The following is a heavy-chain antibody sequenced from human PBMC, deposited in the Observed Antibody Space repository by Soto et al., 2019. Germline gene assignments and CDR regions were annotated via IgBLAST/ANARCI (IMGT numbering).Heavy chain of an antibody. CDR3: ARHARVNWYFDL. D-gene: IGHD4-17*01. Sequence: TSETLSLTCTVSGGSISSSSYYWGWIRQPPGKGLEWIGSIYYSGSTYYNPSLKSRVTISVDTSKNQFSLKLSSVTAADTAVYYCARHARVNWYFDLWGRGTLVTVSS. J-gene: IGHJ2*01. CDR1: GGSISSSSYY. CDR2: IYYSGST. V-gene: IGHV4-39*01.